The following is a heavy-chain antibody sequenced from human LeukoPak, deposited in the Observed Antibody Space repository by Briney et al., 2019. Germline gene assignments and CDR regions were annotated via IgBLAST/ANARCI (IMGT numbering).Heavy chain of an antibody. CDR2: IWYDGSNK. V-gene: IGHV3-33*01. CDR1: GFTLGNYG. Sequence: GGSLRLSCAASGFTLGNYGMHWVRQAPGKGLEWVAVIWYDGSNKYYADSVKGRFTISRDTSKNTLYLQMNSLRAEDTAVYYCARGSGSYDYWGQGTLVTVSS. J-gene: IGHJ4*02. D-gene: IGHD1-26*01. CDR3: ARGSGSYDY.